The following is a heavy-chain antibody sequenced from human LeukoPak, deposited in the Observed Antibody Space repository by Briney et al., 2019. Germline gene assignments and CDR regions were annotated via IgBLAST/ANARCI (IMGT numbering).Heavy chain of an antibody. CDR3: AKDPYRYDSSGYMDV. J-gene: IGHJ6*03. Sequence: PGRSLRLSCAASGFTFSSYGMHWVRQAPGKGLEWVAVIWYDGSNKYYADSVKGRFTISRDNSKNTLYLQMNSLRAEDTAVYYCAKDPYRYDSSGYMDVWGEGTTVTVSS. CDR2: IWYDGSNK. D-gene: IGHD3-22*01. CDR1: GFTFSSYG. V-gene: IGHV3-33*06.